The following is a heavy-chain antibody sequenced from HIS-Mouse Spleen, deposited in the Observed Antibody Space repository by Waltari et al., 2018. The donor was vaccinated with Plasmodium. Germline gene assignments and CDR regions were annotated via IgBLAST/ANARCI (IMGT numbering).Heavy chain of an antibody. Sequence: QVQLQESGPGLVKPSETLSLTCTVSGGSISSYSWSCIRQPPGKGLEWIAYIYYSGSTNYNPSLKSRVTISVDTSKNQFSLKLSSVTAADTAVFYCARGGYSSSSYYFDYWGQGTLVTVSS. CDR3: ARGGYSSSSYYFDY. CDR2: IYYSGST. J-gene: IGHJ4*02. V-gene: IGHV4-59*01. CDR1: GGSISSYS. D-gene: IGHD6-6*01.